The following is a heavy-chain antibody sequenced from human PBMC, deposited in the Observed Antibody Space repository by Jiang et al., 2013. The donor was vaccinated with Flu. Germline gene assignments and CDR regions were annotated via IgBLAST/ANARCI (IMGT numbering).Heavy chain of an antibody. D-gene: IGHD6-19*01. V-gene: IGHV3-49*04. J-gene: IGHJ5*02. CDR3: TRCSGWCKGDWFDP. CDR2: IRSKAYGGTT. Sequence: VQLVESGGGLVQPGRSLRLSCTASGFTFGDYAMSWVRQAPGKGLEWVGFIRSKAYGGTTEYAASVKGRFTISRDDSKSIAYLQMNSLKTEDTAVYYCTRCSGWCKGDWFDPVGQGTLVTVSS. CDR1: GFTFGDYA.